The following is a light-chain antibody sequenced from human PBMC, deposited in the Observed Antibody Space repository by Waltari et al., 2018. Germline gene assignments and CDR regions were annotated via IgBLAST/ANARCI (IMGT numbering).Light chain of an antibody. CDR1: QGISIY. CDR2: AAS. J-gene: IGKJ4*01. Sequence: DIQMTQSPSSLSASVGDRVTITCRASQGISIYLAWFQQKPGKPPKSLIYAASSLQSGVPAKFSGSGSGTDFTLTISSLQPEDFATYYCQQYNSYPLTFGGGTKVEIE. V-gene: IGKV1-16*02. CDR3: QQYNSYPLT.